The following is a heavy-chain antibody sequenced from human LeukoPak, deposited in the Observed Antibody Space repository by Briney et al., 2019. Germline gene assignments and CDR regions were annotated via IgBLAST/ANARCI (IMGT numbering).Heavy chain of an antibody. CDR3: ARNYYFDY. Sequence: GGSLRLSCAASGFTFSTHDLNWVRQAPGKGLEWVSFISSRSSTIYYADSVKGRFTISRDNAKNSLYLQMNSLRAEDTAVYYCARNYYFDYWGQGTLVTVSS. J-gene: IGHJ4*02. CDR2: ISSRSSTI. CDR1: GFTFSTHD. V-gene: IGHV3-48*04.